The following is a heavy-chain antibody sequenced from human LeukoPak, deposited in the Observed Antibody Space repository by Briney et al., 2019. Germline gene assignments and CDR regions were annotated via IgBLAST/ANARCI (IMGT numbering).Heavy chain of an antibody. CDR3: ARGEYDSSGWSYYFDY. CDR2: INHSGSN. J-gene: IGHJ4*02. V-gene: IGHV4-34*01. Sequence: SETLSLTCAVYGGSFSGYYWRWIRQPPGKGLEWVGEINHSGSNNYNPSLESRVTISVDTSKTQFSLKLSSVTAADTAVYYCARGEYDSSGWSYYFDYWGQGTLVTVSS. CDR1: GGSFSGYY. D-gene: IGHD6-19*01.